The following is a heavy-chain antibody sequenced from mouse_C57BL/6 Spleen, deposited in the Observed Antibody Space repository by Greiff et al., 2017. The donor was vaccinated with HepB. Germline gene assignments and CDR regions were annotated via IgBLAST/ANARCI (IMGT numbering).Heavy chain of an antibody. V-gene: IGHV1-82*01. CDR3: AREDGYGGFAY. CDR1: GYAFSSSW. Sequence: VQLQQSGPELVKPGASVKISCKASGYAFSSSWMNWVKQRPGKGLEWIGRIYPGDGDTNYNGKFKGKATMTADKSSSTAYMQLSSLTSEDSAVYCCAREDGYGGFAYWGQGTLVTVSA. J-gene: IGHJ3*01. D-gene: IGHD1-1*02. CDR2: IYPGDGDT.